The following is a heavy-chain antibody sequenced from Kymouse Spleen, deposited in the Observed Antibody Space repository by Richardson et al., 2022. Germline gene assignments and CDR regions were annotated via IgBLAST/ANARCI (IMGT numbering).Heavy chain of an antibody. Sequence: QVQLVESGGGVVQPGRSLRLSCAASGFTFSSYGMHWVRQAPGKGLEWVAVIWYDGSNKYYADSVKGRFTISRDNSKNTLYLQMNSLRAEDTAVYYCARCITMVRGVYYYYYGMDVWGQGTTVTVSS. CDR2: IWYDGSNK. J-gene: IGHJ6*02. D-gene: IGHD3-10*01. CDR1: GFTFSSYG. CDR3: ARCITMVRGVYYYYYGMDV. V-gene: IGHV3-33*01.